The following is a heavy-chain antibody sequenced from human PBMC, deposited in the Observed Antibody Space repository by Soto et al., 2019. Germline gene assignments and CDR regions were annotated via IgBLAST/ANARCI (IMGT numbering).Heavy chain of an antibody. D-gene: IGHD1-26*01. CDR2: IYPGDSDT. CDR3: ARDLSPNKFSGSYYGMDF. CDR1: GYSFTSYW. J-gene: IGHJ6*04. V-gene: IGHV5-51*01. Sequence: GESLKISCKGSGYSFTSYWIGWVRQIPWKGLEWMGIIYPGDSDTRYSPSFQGQVTISADKSISTAYLQWSSLKASDTAMYYCARDLSPNKFSGSYYGMDFWGKGPTVTVSS.